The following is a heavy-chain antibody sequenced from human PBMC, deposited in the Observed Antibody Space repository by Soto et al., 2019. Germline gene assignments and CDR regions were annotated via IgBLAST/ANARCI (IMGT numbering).Heavy chain of an antibody. CDR3: AKGGAIVAAGTRVYLYNAMDV. CDR2: INPNSGDT. D-gene: IGHD1-26*01. Sequence: ASVKVSCKASGSTFTGHYVHWVRQAPGQGLEWMGWINPNSGDTYLAQRFQGRVTMNRDTSIGTAYMELRGLTSDDTAEYYCAKGGAIVAAGTRVYLYNAMDVWGQGTTVTVSS. V-gene: IGHV1-2*02. J-gene: IGHJ6*02. CDR1: GSTFTGHY.